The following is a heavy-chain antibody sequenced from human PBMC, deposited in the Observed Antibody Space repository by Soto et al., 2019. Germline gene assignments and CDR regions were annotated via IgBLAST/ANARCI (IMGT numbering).Heavy chain of an antibody. CDR3: ARVLGRRGYSGYVSLGSYGGLQYYFDY. CDR1: GGTFSSYA. Sequence: SVKVSCKASGGTFSSYAISWVRQAPGQGLEWMGGIIPIFGTANYAQKFQGRVTITADESTSTAYMELSSLRSEDTAVYYCARVLGRRGYSGYVSLGSYGGLQYYFDYWGQGTLVTVSS. D-gene: IGHD5-12*01. CDR2: IIPIFGTA. V-gene: IGHV1-69*13. J-gene: IGHJ4*02.